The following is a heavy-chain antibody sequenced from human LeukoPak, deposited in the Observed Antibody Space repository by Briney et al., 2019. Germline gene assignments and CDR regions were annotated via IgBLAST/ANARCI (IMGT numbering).Heavy chain of an antibody. J-gene: IGHJ4*02. V-gene: IGHV3-23*01. CDR2: ISWSGGDT. Sequence: PGRSLRLSCAASGFTFSSYGMHWVRQAPGKGLQWVSAISWSGGDTYYEDSVKGRFTISRDNSKNMMYLQMNSLRAEDTAVYYCARDSSGWSKNYWGQGTLVTVSS. D-gene: IGHD6-19*01. CDR1: GFTFSSYG. CDR3: ARDSSGWSKNY.